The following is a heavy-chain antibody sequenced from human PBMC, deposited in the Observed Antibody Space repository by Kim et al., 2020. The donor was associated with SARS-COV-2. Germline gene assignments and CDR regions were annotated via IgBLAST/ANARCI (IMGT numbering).Heavy chain of an antibody. V-gene: IGHV3-7*01. CDR1: GFTFSSYW. CDR3: ARVVYDISPEGVDY. J-gene: IGHJ4*02. D-gene: IGHD3-22*01. Sequence: GGSLRLSCAASGFTFSSYWMSWVRQAPGKGLEWVANIKQDGSEKYYVDSVKGRFTISRDNAKNSLYLQMNSLRAEDTAVYYCARVVYDISPEGVDYWGQGTLVTVSS. CDR2: IKQDGSEK.